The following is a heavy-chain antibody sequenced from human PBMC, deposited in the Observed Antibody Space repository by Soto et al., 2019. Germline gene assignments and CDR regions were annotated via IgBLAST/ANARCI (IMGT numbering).Heavy chain of an antibody. CDR1: GDSSSSWAYS. CDR3: DRTLDYGGSAGSNWFDP. D-gene: IGHD4-17*01. CDR2: IYARGST. J-gene: IGHJ5*02. Sequence: HLQLQESGSGLVRPSQTLSLTCAVSGDSSSSWAYSWSWIRQPPGKGLEWIGYIYARGSTYYNPSLKSRVTMSVDRSKNQFSLNLSSVTADDTAVYFCDRTLDYGGSAGSNWFDPWGQGTLVTVSS. V-gene: IGHV4-30-2*01.